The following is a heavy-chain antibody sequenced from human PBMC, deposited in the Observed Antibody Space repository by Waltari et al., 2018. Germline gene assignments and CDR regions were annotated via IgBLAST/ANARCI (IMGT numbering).Heavy chain of an antibody. J-gene: IGHJ6*02. D-gene: IGHD3-10*01. V-gene: IGHV1-2*04. CDR1: GYTFTGYY. CDR2: INPNSGGT. CDR3: ARGQLYYGSGSYYRVPYYYGMDV. Sequence: QVQLVQSGAEVKKPGASVKVSCKASGYTFTGYYMHWVRQAPGQGLEWMGWINPNSGGTNYAQKFQGWVTMTRDTSISTAYMELSRLRSDDTAVYYCARGQLYYGSGSYYRVPYYYGMDVWGQGTTVTVSS.